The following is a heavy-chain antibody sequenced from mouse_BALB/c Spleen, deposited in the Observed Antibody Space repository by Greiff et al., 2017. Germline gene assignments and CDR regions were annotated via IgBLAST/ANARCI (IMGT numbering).Heavy chain of an antibody. CDR1: GFTFSSYT. CDR3: ERHGRRDWYFDV. CDR2: ISNGGGST. V-gene: IGHV5-12-2*01. Sequence: EVQLVESGGGLVQPGGSLKLSCAASGFTFSSYTMSWVRQTPEKRLEWVAYISNGGGSTYYPDTVKGRFTISRDNAKNTLYLQMSSLKSEDTAMYYCERHGRRDWYFDVWGAGTTVTVSS. D-gene: IGHD2-12*01. J-gene: IGHJ1*01.